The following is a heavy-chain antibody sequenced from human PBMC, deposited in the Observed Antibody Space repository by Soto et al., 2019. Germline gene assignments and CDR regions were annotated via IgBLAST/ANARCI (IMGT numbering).Heavy chain of an antibody. CDR2: IYYSGST. V-gene: IGHV4-59*01. CDR1: GGSISSYY. J-gene: IGHJ5*02. CDR3: AREIVVVVPAAIGYWFDP. D-gene: IGHD2-2*02. Sequence: SETLSLTCTVSGGSISSYYWSWIREPPGEGLEWIGYIYYSGSTNYNPSLKSRVTISVDTSKNQFSLKLSSVTAADTAVYYCAREIVVVVPAAIGYWFDPWGQGTLVTVSS.